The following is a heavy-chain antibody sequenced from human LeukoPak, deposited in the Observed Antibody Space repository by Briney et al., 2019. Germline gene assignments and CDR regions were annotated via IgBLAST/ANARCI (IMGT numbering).Heavy chain of an antibody. V-gene: IGHV4-31*03. CDR3: ARERILTGYGPYGLDV. D-gene: IGHD3-9*01. CDR1: GDSISSGYY. J-gene: IGHJ6*02. CDR2: IYYSGSS. Sequence: PSETLSLTCTVSGDSISSGYYWSWIRQHPGKGLEWIGCIYYSGSSYYNPSLQSRLAISVDTSKNHFSLKLSSVTAADTAVYYCARERILTGYGPYGLDVWGQGTTVTVSS.